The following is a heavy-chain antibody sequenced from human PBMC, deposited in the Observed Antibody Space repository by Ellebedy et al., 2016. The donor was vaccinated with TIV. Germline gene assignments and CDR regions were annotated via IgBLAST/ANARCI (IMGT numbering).Heavy chain of an antibody. V-gene: IGHV3-7*03. CDR3: ARDPNSPGDTGYGDY. D-gene: IGHD5-12*01. Sequence: GESLKISCAASGFTFTTYWMSWVRQAPGKGLEWVANMNQVGREKYYVDSVKGRFTISRDNAQNSLYLHMNNLRAEDTAVYYCARDPNSPGDTGYGDYWGQGVVVTVST. CDR2: MNQVGREK. CDR1: GFTFTTYW. J-gene: IGHJ4*02.